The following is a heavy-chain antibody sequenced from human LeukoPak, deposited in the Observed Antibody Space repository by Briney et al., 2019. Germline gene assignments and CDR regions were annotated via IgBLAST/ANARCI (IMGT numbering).Heavy chain of an antibody. V-gene: IGHV4-4*09. CDR1: GGSIRNYY. CDR2: IYSTGST. Sequence: SETLSLTCTVSGGSIRNYYWSWIRLSPGKGMEWIGYIYSTGSTNYSPSLKSRVTISVDTSKNQFSLGLSSVTAADTAVYYCARHTSNDAFDVWGQGTMVTVSS. D-gene: IGHD5-18*01. J-gene: IGHJ3*01. CDR3: ARHTSNDAFDV.